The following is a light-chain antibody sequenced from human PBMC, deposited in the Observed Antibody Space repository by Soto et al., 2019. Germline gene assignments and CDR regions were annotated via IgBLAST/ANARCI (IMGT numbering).Light chain of an antibody. CDR1: TGAVATGHY. CDR2: DTS. V-gene: IGLV7-46*01. CDR3: LLYSGGYV. J-gene: IGLJ1*01. Sequence: QPVVTQEPSLTVSPGGTVTLTCGSSTGAVATGHYAYWFQHKPGQAPRPLIYDTSNKFSWTPARFSGSLLGGKAALTLSGAQPEDAADYHCLLYSGGYVFGSGTKVTV.